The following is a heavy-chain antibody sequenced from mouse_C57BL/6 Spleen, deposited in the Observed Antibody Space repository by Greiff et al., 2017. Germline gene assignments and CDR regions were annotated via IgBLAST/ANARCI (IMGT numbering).Heavy chain of an antibody. CDR1: GYAFSSSW. CDR2: IYPGDGDT. J-gene: IGHJ2*01. Sequence: QVQLQQSGPELVKPGASVKISCKASGYAFSSSWMNWVKQRPGKGLEWIGRIYPGDGDTNYNGKFKGKATLTADKSSSTSYMQLSSLTSENSAVYFCASVTTVVATPFDYWGQGTTLTVSS. D-gene: IGHD1-1*01. V-gene: IGHV1-82*01. CDR3: ASVTTVVATPFDY.